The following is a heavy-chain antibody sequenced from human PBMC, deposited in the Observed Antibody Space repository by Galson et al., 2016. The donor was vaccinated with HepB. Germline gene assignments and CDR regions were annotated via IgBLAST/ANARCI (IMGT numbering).Heavy chain of an antibody. CDR2: LSHGGGTT. V-gene: IGHV3-30-3*01. Sequence: SLRLSCAASEFTFDNCPLHWVRQAPGKGLEWIAVLSHGGGTTFYADSVRARFTISRDKSKTTAYLQMDGLSAEDTAVYYCAREWELGGYFDYWGQGTLVTVSS. CDR1: EFTFDNCP. CDR3: AREWELGGYFDY. D-gene: IGHD1-26*01. J-gene: IGHJ4*02.